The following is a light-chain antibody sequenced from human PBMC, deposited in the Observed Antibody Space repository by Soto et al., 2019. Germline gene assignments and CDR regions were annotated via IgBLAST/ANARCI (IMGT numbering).Light chain of an antibody. CDR3: QQSYSTPRT. CDR2: AAS. Sequence: DIQMTQSPSSLSASVGDRVTITCRASQTISNYLNWYQQKPGKAPKLLIYAASSFQSGVPSRFSGSGYGTDFTLTISSLQPEDFATYYCQQSYSTPRTFGQGTRLQIK. V-gene: IGKV1-39*01. J-gene: IGKJ2*01. CDR1: QTISNY.